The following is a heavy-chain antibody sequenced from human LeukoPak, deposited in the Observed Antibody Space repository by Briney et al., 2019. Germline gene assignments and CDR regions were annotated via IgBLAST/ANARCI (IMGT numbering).Heavy chain of an antibody. J-gene: IGHJ4*02. CDR1: FXXYG. CDR3: AKPGVY. V-gene: IGHV3-30*02. Sequence: FXXYGMHWVRQAPGKGLEWVAFIRYDGSNKYYADSVKGRFTISRDNSKNTLYLQMNSLRAEDTAVYYCAKPGVYWGQGTLVTVSS. D-gene: IGHD3-10*01. CDR2: IRYDGSNK.